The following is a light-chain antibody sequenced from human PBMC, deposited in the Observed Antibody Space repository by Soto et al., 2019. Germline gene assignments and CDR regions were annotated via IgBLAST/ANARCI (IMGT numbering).Light chain of an antibody. Sequence: DIQTTQSPSSVSASVRDRVTITCRASQDIGSWLAWYQQRPGKAPKLLIYAASSLQSGVPSRFSGSGSGTDFTLTISSLQPEDFATYYCQHANSFPLTFGQGTRLEIK. CDR1: QDIGSW. J-gene: IGKJ5*01. CDR2: AAS. CDR3: QHANSFPLT. V-gene: IGKV1-12*01.